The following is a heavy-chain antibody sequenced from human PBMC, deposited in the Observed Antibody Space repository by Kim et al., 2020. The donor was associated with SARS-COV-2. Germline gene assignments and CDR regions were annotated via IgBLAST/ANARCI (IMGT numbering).Heavy chain of an antibody. CDR2: ISAYNGNT. CDR1: GYTFTSYG. CDR3: ARDLTFGSQTYYYGSGSFTPTDY. V-gene: IGHV1-18*04. D-gene: IGHD3-10*01. Sequence: ASVKVSCKASGYTFTSYGISWVRQAPGQGLEWMGWISAYNGNTNYAQKLQGRVTMTTDTSTSTAYMELRSLRSDDTAVYYCARDLTFGSQTYYYGSGSFTPTDYWGQGTLVTVSS. J-gene: IGHJ4*02.